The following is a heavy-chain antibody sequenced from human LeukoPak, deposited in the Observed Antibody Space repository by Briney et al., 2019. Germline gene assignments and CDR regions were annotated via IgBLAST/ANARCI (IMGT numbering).Heavy chain of an antibody. V-gene: IGHV1-2*02. Sequence: ASVKVSCKASGYTFTGYYMHWVRQAPGQGLEWMGWINPSSGGTNYAQKFQGRVTMTRDTSISTAYMELSRLRSDDTAVYYCARDSDLYYYDSSGQGDYWGQGTLVTVSS. CDR3: ARDSDLYYYDSSGQGDY. D-gene: IGHD3-22*01. J-gene: IGHJ4*02. CDR2: INPSSGGT. CDR1: GYTFTGYY.